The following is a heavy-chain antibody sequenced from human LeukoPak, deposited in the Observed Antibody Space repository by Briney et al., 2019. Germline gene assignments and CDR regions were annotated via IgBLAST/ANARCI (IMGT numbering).Heavy chain of an antibody. CDR2: IWYDGSNK. J-gene: IGHJ5*02. V-gene: IGHV3-30*19. Sequence: GGSLRLSCAASGFTFSSYGMHWVRQAPGKGLEWVAVIWYDGSNKYYADSVKGRFTISRDNSKNTLYLQMNSLRAEDTAVYYCARALGLSSDYDSSGPGWFDPWGQGTLVTVSS. D-gene: IGHD3-22*01. CDR1: GFTFSSYG. CDR3: ARALGLSSDYDSSGPGWFDP.